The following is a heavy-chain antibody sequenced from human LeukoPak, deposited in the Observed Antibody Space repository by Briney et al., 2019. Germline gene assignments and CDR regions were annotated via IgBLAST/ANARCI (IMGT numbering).Heavy chain of an antibody. CDR1: GGSISSYY. CDR2: IYTSGST. D-gene: IGHD6-13*01. Sequence: SETLSLSCTVSGGSISSYYWSWIRQPAGKGLEWIGRIYTSGSTNYNPSLKSRVTMSVDTSKNQFSLKLSSVTAADTAVYYCARDQYSSSTRTYYCMDVWGQGTTVTVSS. CDR3: ARDQYSSSTRTYYCMDV. J-gene: IGHJ6*02. V-gene: IGHV4-4*07.